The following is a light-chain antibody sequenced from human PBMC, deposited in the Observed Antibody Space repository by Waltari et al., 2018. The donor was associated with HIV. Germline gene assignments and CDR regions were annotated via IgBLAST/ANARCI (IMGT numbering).Light chain of an antibody. CDR3: CAYAGSTTYVI. V-gene: IGLV2-23*02. Sequence: QSALTQPASVSGSPGQSITISCTGTSSDVGGYNLVSWYQQHPGKAPKLMIYEVRKRPSGVSNRVSGSRSGNTASLTISGLQAEDEADYYCCAYAGSTTYVIFGGGTKLTVL. J-gene: IGLJ2*01. CDR1: SSDVGGYNL. CDR2: EVR.